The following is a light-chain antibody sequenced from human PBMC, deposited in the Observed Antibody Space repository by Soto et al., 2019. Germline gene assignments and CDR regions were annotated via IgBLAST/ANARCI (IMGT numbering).Light chain of an antibody. CDR1: QSVSSSY. CDR2: GAS. V-gene: IGKV3-20*01. Sequence: EIVLTQSPGTLSLSPGERATLSCRASQSVSSSYLAWYQQKPGQAPRLLIYGASSRATGIPDRFSGSGSGTDFTLTTSRLEPEDFAAYYCQQYGSSPRFTFGPGTKVDIK. CDR3: QQYGSSPRFT. J-gene: IGKJ3*01.